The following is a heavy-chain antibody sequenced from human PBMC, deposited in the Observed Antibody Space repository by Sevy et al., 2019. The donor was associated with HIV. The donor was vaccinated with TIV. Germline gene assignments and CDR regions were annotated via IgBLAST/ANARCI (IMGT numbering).Heavy chain of an antibody. D-gene: IGHD3-22*01. Sequence: ASVKVSCKASGYTFTSFGISWVRQAPGQGLEWVGWISVYIGKINYAQNFQGRVTMTTDTSTRTAYMELKSLRSDDTAVYYCARRGAFDFDTSGFLSPWGQGTLVTVSS. J-gene: IGHJ5*02. CDR3: ARRGAFDFDTSGFLSP. CDR2: ISVYIGKI. CDR1: GYTFTSFG. V-gene: IGHV1-18*01.